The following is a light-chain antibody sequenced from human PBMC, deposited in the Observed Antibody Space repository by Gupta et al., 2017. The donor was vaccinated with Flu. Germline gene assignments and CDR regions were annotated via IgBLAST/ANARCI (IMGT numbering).Light chain of an antibody. CDR3: DQYKYCHQGPFT. CDR1: QSISNN. V-gene: IGKV3-15*01. J-gene: IGKJ3*01. Sequence: EAVMTQFPATLSVSPGERVTLSCRASQSISNNLAWYQQKPGQAPRRLIFDASTRATGSADRFTGSGFGVECTITINSLHSEECEVYYCDQYKYCHQGPFTFGHGTKVDIK. CDR2: DAS.